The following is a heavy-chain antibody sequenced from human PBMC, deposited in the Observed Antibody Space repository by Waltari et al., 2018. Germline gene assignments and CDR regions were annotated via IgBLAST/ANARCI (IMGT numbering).Heavy chain of an antibody. Sequence: EVQVVESGGGLVQPGGSLTLSCATSGFPFSASTIHWVRQTSGKGLEWISRIRSKPNNYATRYTASVEGRFTISRDDSENTAYLQMSSLMTEDTAVYYCTGGAVTGTDFWGQGTLVTVSS. D-gene: IGHD6-13*01. J-gene: IGHJ4*02. CDR3: TGGAVTGTDF. CDR2: IRSKPNNYAT. CDR1: GFPFSAST. V-gene: IGHV3-73*01.